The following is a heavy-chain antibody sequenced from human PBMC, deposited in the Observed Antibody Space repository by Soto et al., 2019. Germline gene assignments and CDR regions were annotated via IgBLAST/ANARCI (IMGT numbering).Heavy chain of an antibody. D-gene: IGHD4-17*01. V-gene: IGHV1-69*13. CDR2: SSPVFSTA. J-gene: IGHJ6*02. CDR3: AKLNYGDYGYYYKGMDV. CDR1: GGTFSNYA. Sequence: GASVKVSCKASGGTFSNYAINWVRQAPGQGLEWIGGSSPVFSTAKYSQKFQGRVTIAADEFTSTAYMELSSLRSEDTAIYYCAKLNYGDYGYYYKGMDVWGQGTAVTVSS.